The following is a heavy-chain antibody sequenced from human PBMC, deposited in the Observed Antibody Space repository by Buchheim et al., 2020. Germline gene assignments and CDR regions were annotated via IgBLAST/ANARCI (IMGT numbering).Heavy chain of an antibody. CDR1: GFTFSSYA. V-gene: IGHV3-23*01. D-gene: IGHD6-13*01. CDR2: ISGSGGSK. Sequence: EVQLLESGGGLVQPGGSLRLSCAASGFTFSSYAMSWVRQAPGKGLEWVSAISGSGGSKYYADSVKGRFTIARDNSKNTRYLQMNSLRAEDTAVYYCAKVGGVAAAERKRYYFDYWGQGTL. J-gene: IGHJ4*02. CDR3: AKVGGVAAAERKRYYFDY.